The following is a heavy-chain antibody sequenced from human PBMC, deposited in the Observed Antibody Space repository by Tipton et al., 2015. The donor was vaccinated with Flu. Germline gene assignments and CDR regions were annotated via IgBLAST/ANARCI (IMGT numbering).Heavy chain of an antibody. V-gene: IGHV1-18*01. CDR3: ARDGSYDNDYQESYAFDI. D-gene: IGHD3-9*01. CDR2: ISAYNGNT. CDR1: GYTFTSYG. J-gene: IGHJ3*02. Sequence: QLVQSGAEVKKPGASVKVSCKASGYTFTSYGISWVRQAPGQGLEWMGWISAYNGNTNYAQKLQGRVTMTTDTSTSTAYMELRSLRSDDTAVYYCARDGSYDNDYQESYAFDIWGQGTMVTVSS.